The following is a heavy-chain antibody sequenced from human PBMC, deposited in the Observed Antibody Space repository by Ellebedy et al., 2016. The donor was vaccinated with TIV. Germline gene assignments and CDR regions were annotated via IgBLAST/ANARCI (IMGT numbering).Heavy chain of an antibody. J-gene: IGHJ4*02. D-gene: IGHD3-10*01. CDR1: GGSLSGYF. V-gene: IGHV4-34*12. CDR2: SIGRGGII. CDR3: ARDLTRGGYFDY. Sequence: MPSETLSLTCAVYGGSLSGYFWTWIRQPPGKGLEYIGESIGRGGIINYNPSLKSRVTISVDTSKNQFSLKVSSVTAADTAVYYCARDLTRGGYFDYWGLGTLVTVSS.